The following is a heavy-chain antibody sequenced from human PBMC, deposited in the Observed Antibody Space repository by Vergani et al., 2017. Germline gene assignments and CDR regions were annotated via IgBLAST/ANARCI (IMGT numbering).Heavy chain of an antibody. J-gene: IGHJ4*02. CDR3: ATGSPINNYDFWSGPLDY. Sequence: QVQLVQSVAEVKKPGASVKVSCKVSGYTLTELSMHWVRQAPGKGLEWMGGFDPEDGETIYAQKFQGIVTMTEDTSTDTAYMELSSLRSEDTAVYYCATGSPINNYDFWSGPLDYWGQGTLVTVSS. D-gene: IGHD3-3*01. CDR1: GYTLTELS. CDR2: FDPEDGET. V-gene: IGHV1-24*01.